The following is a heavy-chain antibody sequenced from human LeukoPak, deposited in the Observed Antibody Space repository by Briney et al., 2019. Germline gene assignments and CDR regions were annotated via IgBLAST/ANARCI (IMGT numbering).Heavy chain of an antibody. Sequence: GKSLRLSCAASGFTFSSDVMHWVRQAPGQGGEWVAGIGNDGSNKYYADSVKGRFTISRDNSKNTLYLRMNSLRGEDMAVYYCARDPRILNGYYKGGWFDPWGQGTLVTVPS. CDR2: IGNDGSNK. V-gene: IGHV3-33*01. CDR1: GFTFSSDV. CDR3: ARDPRILNGYYKGGWFDP. J-gene: IGHJ5*02. D-gene: IGHD3-9*01.